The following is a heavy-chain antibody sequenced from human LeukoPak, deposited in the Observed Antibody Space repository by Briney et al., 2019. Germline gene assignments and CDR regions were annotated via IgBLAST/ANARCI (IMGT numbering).Heavy chain of an antibody. V-gene: IGHV7-4-1*02. CDR1: GYTFTSYA. CDR3: AREVPIAVAGYTLTVFDY. CDR2: INTNTGNP. D-gene: IGHD6-19*01. J-gene: IGHJ4*02. Sequence: GASVKVSCKAPGYTFTSYAIHWVRQAPGQGLEWMGWINTNTGNPTYAQGFTGRFVFSLDTSVSTAYLQISSLKAEDTAVYYCAREVPIAVAGYTLTVFDYWGQGTLVTVSS.